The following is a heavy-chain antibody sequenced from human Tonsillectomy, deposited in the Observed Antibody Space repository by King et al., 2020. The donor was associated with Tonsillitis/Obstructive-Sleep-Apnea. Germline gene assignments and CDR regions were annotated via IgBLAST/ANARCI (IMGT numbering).Heavy chain of an antibody. Sequence: VQLVESGGGLVQPGGSLRLSCAASRFSFSSYWMSWVRQAPGKGLEWVANIKQDGSEKFYVDSVKGRFTISRDNANNSLYLQMNSLRAEDTAVYYCARDGPNYYGLVIHYYGMDVWGQGTTVTVSS. V-gene: IGHV3-7*03. CDR2: IKQDGSEK. CDR3: ARDGPNYYGLVIHYYGMDV. D-gene: IGHD3-10*01. CDR1: RFSFSSYW. J-gene: IGHJ6*02.